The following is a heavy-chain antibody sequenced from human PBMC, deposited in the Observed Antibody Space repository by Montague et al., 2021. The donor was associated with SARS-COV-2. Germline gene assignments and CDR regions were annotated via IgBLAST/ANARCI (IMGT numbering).Heavy chain of an antibody. J-gene: IGHJ4*02. CDR2: IYYSGTT. V-gene: IGHV4-39*02. D-gene: IGHD3-10*01. CDR1: SGSIISSGYY. Sequence: SETLSLTGSVSSGSIISSGYYWGWIRQPPGKELEWIGNIYYSGTTYYNPSLQSRGTISVDTSKNHLSLRLSSVTAADTAVYFCARGMIRGVTTPFDYWGQGSQVTVSS. CDR3: ARGMIRGVTTPFDY.